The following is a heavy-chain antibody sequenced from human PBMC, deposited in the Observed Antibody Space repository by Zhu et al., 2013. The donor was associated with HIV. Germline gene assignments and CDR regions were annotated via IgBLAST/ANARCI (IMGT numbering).Heavy chain of an antibody. Sequence: VKVSCKASEYTFTAYYLHWVRQAPGQGLEWMGWINPDSGGTNYAHNFKGRVTMTRDTSIDTAYMDLNNLKSDDTAVYYCAREDRRLMAALDYWGQGTLVTISS. CDR1: EYTFTAYY. J-gene: IGHJ4*02. D-gene: IGHD6-19*01. V-gene: IGHV1-2*02. CDR2: INPDSGGT. CDR3: AREDRRLMAALDY.